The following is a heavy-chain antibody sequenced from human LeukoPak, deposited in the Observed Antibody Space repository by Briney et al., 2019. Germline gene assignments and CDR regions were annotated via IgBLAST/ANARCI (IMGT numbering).Heavy chain of an antibody. CDR2: MNPNSGNT. Sequence: GASVKVSCKASGYTFTSYDINWVRQATGQGLEWMGWMNPNSGNTGYAQKFQGRVTMTRNTSISTAYMELSSLRSEDTAVYYCARSSSWYWGVFWYYYYGMDVWGQGTTVTVSS. D-gene: IGHD6-13*01. V-gene: IGHV1-8*01. J-gene: IGHJ6*02. CDR3: ARSSSWYWGVFWYYYYGMDV. CDR1: GYTFTSYD.